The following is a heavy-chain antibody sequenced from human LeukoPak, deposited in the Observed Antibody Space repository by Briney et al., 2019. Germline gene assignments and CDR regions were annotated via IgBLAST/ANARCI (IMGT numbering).Heavy chain of an antibody. D-gene: IGHD1-26*01. J-gene: IGHJ3*02. CDR2: IKQDGSEK. CDR1: GFTFSSYW. Sequence: GGSLRLSCAASGFTFSSYWMSWVRQAPGKGLEWVANIKQDGSEKYYVDSVKGRFTISRDNAKNLLYLQMNSLRAEDTAVYYCAREGATDAFDIWGQGTMVTVSS. V-gene: IGHV3-7*01. CDR3: AREGATDAFDI.